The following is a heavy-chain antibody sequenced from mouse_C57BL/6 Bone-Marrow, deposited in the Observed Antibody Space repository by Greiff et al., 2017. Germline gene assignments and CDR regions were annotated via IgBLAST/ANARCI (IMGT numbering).Heavy chain of an antibody. CDR2: IYPGSGST. D-gene: IGHD2-4*01. Sequence: QVQLQQPGAELVKPGASVKMSCKASGYTFTSYWITWVKQRPGQGLEWIGDIYPGSGSTNYNEKFKSKATLTVDTSSSPAYMQLSSLTSEDSAVYYCAKDYDGYAMDYWGQGTSVTVSS. V-gene: IGHV1-55*01. CDR1: GYTFTSYW. J-gene: IGHJ4*01. CDR3: AKDYDGYAMDY.